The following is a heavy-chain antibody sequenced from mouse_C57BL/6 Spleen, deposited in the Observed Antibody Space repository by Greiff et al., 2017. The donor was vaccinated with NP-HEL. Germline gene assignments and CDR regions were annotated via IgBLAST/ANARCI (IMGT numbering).Heavy chain of an antibody. J-gene: IGHJ3*01. Sequence: QVQLKQSGAELMKPGASVKLSCKASGYTFTGYWIEWVKQRPGPGLEWIGEILPGSGSTNYNEKFKGKATLPADTSSTTAYMQLSSLTTDDSAIYYCARSGYDYDWFAYWGQGTLVTVSA. CDR3: ARSGYDYDWFAY. CDR2: ILPGSGST. V-gene: IGHV1-9*01. D-gene: IGHD2-4*01. CDR1: GYTFTGYW.